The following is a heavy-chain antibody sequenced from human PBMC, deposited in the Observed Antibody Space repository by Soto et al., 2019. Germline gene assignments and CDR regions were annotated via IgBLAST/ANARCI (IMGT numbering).Heavy chain of an antibody. V-gene: IGHV3-74*01. J-gene: IGHJ6*02. D-gene: IGHD3-16*01. Sequence: EVQLVESVGGSVQPGGSLSLSCAASGFTFSSYWMHWVRQGPGEGLVWVSRIMSDGSGTTYADSVKGRFTISRDNAKNTLYLQMNSLRAEDTAVYHCARSRGSGGVEYNMDVWGQGTTVTVSS. CDR3: ARSRGSGGVEYNMDV. CDR2: IMSDGSGT. CDR1: GFTFSSYW.